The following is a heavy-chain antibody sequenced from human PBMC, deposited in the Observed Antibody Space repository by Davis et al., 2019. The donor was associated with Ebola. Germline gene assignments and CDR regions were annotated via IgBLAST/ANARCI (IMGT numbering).Heavy chain of an antibody. Sequence: PGGSLRLSCAASGFTFGDYFMSWIRQAPGKGLEWVSYISAAGTIISYADSVKGRFTISRDNAKNSLYLQVNSLRVEDTAVYYCARAQLRATTFVRTGGLDVWGQGTTVTVSS. J-gene: IGHJ6*02. CDR2: ISAAGTII. D-gene: IGHD1-26*01. CDR1: GFTFGDYF. CDR3: ARAQLRATTFVRTGGLDV. V-gene: IGHV3-11*01.